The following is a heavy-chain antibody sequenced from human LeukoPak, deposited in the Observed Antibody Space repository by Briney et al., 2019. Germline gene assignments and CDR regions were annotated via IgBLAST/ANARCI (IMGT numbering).Heavy chain of an antibody. J-gene: IGHJ4*02. Sequence: PGGSLRLSCAASGFTISTYEMNWVRQAPGKGLEWISYISGGGETRYYADSVKGRFTISRDNGKNSLYLQMNSLRAEDTAVYYCARDASGANLPFDYWGQGTQVTVSS. CDR2: ISGGGETR. CDR3: ARDASGANLPFDY. CDR1: GFTISTYE. V-gene: IGHV3-48*03. D-gene: IGHD4/OR15-4a*01.